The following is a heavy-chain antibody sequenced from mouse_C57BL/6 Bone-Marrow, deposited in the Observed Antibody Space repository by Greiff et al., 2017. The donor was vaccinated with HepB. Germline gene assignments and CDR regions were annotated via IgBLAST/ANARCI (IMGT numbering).Heavy chain of an antibody. J-gene: IGHJ3*01. CDR3: ARSSYDYDLFAY. V-gene: IGHV1-64*01. Sequence: VQLQQPGAELVKPGASVKLSCKASGYTFTSYWMHWVKQRPGQGLEWIGMIHPNSGSTNYNEKFKSKATLTVDKSSSTAYMQLSSLTSEDSAVYYCARSSYDYDLFAYWGQGTLVTVSA. D-gene: IGHD2-4*01. CDR2: IHPNSGST. CDR1: GYTFTSYW.